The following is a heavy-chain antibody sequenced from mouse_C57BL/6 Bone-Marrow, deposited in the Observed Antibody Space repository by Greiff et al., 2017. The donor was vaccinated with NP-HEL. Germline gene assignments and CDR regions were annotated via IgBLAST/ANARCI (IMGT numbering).Heavy chain of an antibody. V-gene: IGHV1-69*01. J-gene: IGHJ1*03. CDR1: GYTFTSYW. CDR2: IDPSDSYT. CDR3: VYYDYDVNWYFDV. D-gene: IGHD2-4*01. Sequence: VQLQQSGAELVMPGASVKLSCKASGYTFTSYWMHWVKQRPGQGLEWIGEIDPSDSYTNYNQKFKGKSTLTVDKSSSTAYMQLSSLTSEDSAVYYCVYYDYDVNWYFDVWGTGTTVTVSS.